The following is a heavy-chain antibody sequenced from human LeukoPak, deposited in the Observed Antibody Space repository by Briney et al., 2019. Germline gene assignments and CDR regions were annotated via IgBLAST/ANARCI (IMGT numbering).Heavy chain of an antibody. CDR2: IGSSSTYI. D-gene: IGHD2-15*01. CDR1: GFTFSSYS. CDR3: ARVGCSGGRCPGYGMDV. Sequence: GGSLRLSCAASGFTFSSYSMNWVRQAPGKGLEWVSSIGSSSTYIYYADSVKGRFTISRDNAKNSLYLQMNSLRVEDTAVYYCARVGCSGGRCPGYGMDVWGQGTTVTVSS. V-gene: IGHV3-21*01. J-gene: IGHJ6*02.